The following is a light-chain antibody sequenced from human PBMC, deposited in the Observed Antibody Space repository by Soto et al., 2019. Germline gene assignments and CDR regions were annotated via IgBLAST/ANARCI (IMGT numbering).Light chain of an antibody. CDR3: QSYDSSLNRV. V-gene: IGLV1-40*01. CDR2: GDN. J-gene: IGLJ1*01. CDR1: SSNIGARYD. Sequence: QSVLTQPPSVSGAPGQRITISCTGSSSNIGARYDVHWYRQLPGTAPKLLLYGDNNRPSGVPDRFSGSRSGASASLAITGLQADDEADYFCQSYDSSLNRVFGTGTKVPS.